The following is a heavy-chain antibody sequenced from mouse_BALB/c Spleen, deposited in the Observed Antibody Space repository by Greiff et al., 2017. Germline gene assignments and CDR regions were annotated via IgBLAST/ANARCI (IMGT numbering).Heavy chain of an antibody. V-gene: IGHV5-6*01. D-gene: IGHD2-2*01. CDR3: ARPYGYDVWYFDY. Sequence: VQLKESGGDLVKPGGSLKLSCAASGFTFSSYGMSWVRQTPDKRLEWVATISSGGSYTYYPDSVKGRFTISRDNAKNTLYLQMSSLKSEDTAMYYCARPYGYDVWYFDYWGQGTTLTVSS. CDR1: GFTFSSYG. CDR2: ISSGGSYT. J-gene: IGHJ2*01.